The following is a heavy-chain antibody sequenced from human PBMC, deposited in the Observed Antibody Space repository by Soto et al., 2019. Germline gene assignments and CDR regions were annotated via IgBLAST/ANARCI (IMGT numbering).Heavy chain of an antibody. J-gene: IGHJ4*02. CDR2: IYYSGST. Sequence: SETLSLTCTVSGGSISSYYWSWIRQPPGKGLEWIGYIYYSGSTNYNPSLKSRVTISVDTSKNQFSLKLSSVTAADTAVYYCARGGSSWDVPFDYWGQGTLVTVSS. V-gene: IGHV4-59*01. CDR1: GGSISSYY. D-gene: IGHD6-13*01. CDR3: ARGGSSWDVPFDY.